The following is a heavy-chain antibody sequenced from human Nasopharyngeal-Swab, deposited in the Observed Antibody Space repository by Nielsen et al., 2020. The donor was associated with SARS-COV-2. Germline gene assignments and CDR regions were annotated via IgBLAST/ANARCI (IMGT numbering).Heavy chain of an antibody. J-gene: IGHJ4*02. V-gene: IGHV3-53*01. D-gene: IGHD3-22*01. CDR2: IYSGGST. CDR3: AKVAITMIVVPNGGFDY. CDR1: GFTVSSNY. Sequence: GESLKISCAASGFTVSSNYMSWVRQAPGKGLEWVSVIYSGGSTYYADSVKGRFTISRHNSKNTLYLQMNSLRAEDTAVYYCAKVAITMIVVPNGGFDYWGQGTLVTVSS.